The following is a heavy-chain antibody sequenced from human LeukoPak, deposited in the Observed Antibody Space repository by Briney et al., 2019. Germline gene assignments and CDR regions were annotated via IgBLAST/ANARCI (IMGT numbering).Heavy chain of an antibody. D-gene: IGHD2-15*01. CDR1: GLTFSNYW. J-gene: IGHJ3*02. V-gene: IGHV3-7*01. Sequence: PGGSLRLSCAASGLTFSNYWMTWVRQAPGKGLEWVANIKEDGSAKSYVDSVKGRFTISRDNAKNSLYLQMDNLRVEDTAVYYCARDYDYFSGHNLDAFDIWGQGTTATVSS. CDR3: ARDYDYFSGHNLDAFDI. CDR2: IKEDGSAK.